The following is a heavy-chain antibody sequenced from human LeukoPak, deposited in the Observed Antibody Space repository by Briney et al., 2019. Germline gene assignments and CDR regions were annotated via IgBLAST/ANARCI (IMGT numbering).Heavy chain of an antibody. Sequence: GSVKVSCKASGYTFTGYYMHWVRQAPGQGLEWMGWINPNSGGTNYAQKFQGRVTMTRDTSISTAYMELSRLRSADTAVYYCAREYYYGSETSYYYYMDVWGKGTTVTVSS. V-gene: IGHV1-2*02. CDR3: AREYYYGSETSYYYYMDV. CDR1: GYTFTGYY. J-gene: IGHJ6*03. D-gene: IGHD3-10*01. CDR2: INPNSGGT.